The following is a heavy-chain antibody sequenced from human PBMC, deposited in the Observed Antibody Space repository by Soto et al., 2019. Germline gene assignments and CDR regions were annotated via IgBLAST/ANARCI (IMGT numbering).Heavy chain of an antibody. CDR3: ARCSGYDNYSYYYYYMDV. V-gene: IGHV4-31*03. CDR2: IYYSGST. D-gene: IGHD5-12*01. Sequence: NPSETLSLTCTVSGGSISSGGYYWSWIRQHPGKGLEWIGYIYYSGSTYYNPSLKSRVTISVDTSKNQFSLKLSSVTAADTAVYYCARCSGYDNYSYYYYYMDVWGKGTTVTVS. J-gene: IGHJ6*03. CDR1: GGSISSGGYY.